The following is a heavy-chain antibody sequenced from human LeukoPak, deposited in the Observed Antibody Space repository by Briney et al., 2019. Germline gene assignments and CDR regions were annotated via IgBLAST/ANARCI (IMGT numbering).Heavy chain of an antibody. Sequence: GGSLRLSCAVSGITLSNYGMSWVRQAPGKGLEWVAGISGSGGSTNYADSVKGRFTISRDSAKNTLYLQMNRLRAGDTAVYFCAKRGVVIRVILVGFHKEAYYFDSWGQGALVTVSS. CDR3: AKRGVVIRVILVGFHKEAYYFDS. J-gene: IGHJ4*02. D-gene: IGHD3-10*01. V-gene: IGHV3-23*01. CDR2: ISGSGGST. CDR1: GITLSNYG.